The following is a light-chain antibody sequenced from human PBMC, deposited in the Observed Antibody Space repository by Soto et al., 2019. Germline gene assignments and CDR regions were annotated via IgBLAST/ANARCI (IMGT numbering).Light chain of an antibody. CDR2: AAS. CDR3: QQLNSYSSIT. J-gene: IGKJ5*01. V-gene: IGKV1-9*01. CDR1: QGISSY. Sequence: DIQLTQSPSFLSASVGDRVTITFRASQGISSYLAWYQQKPGKAPKLLIYAASTLQSGVPSRFSGSGSGTEFTLTISSLQPEDFATYYCQQLNSYSSITFGQGTRLEIK.